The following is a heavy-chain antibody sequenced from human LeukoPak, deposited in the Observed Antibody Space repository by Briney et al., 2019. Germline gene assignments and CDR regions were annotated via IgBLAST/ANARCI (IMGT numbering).Heavy chain of an antibody. CDR2: IFPSSDEI. J-gene: IGHJ6*03. D-gene: IGHD4-17*01. CDR3: ARSYGDYRSAMDV. V-gene: IGHV3-21*01. Sequence: GGSLRLSCAASGFTFSTFAMIWVRQPPGKGLEWVSSIFPSSDEIHYADSVKGRFTISRDNAKNSLYLQMNSLRAEDTAVYYCARSYGDYRSAMDVWGKGTTVTVSS. CDR1: GFTFSTFA.